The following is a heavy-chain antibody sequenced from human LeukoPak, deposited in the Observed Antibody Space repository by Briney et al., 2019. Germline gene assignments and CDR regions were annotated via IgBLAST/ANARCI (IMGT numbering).Heavy chain of an antibody. CDR1: GFTFSSYW. D-gene: IGHD2-8*01. CDR3: ATQYCTNAVCP. Sequence: PGGSLRLSCAASGFTFSSYWMHWVRQAPGKGLVWVSRINSDGTSTNYADSVKGRFTISRDNAKNTLYLQMNSLRAEDTAVYYCATQYCTNAVCPWGQGTLVTASS. CDR2: INSDGTST. V-gene: IGHV3-74*01. J-gene: IGHJ5*02.